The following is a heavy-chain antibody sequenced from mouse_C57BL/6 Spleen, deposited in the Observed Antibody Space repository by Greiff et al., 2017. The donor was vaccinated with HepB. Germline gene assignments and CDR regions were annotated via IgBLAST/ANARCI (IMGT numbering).Heavy chain of an antibody. Sequence: QVQLQQPGAELVMPGASVKLSCKASGYTFTSYWMHWVKQRPGQGLEWIGEIDPSDSYTNYNQKFKGKSTLTVDKSSSTAYMQLSSLTSEDSAVYFCARGGSVGYIEDWGTGTTVTVSS. J-gene: IGHJ1*03. V-gene: IGHV1-69*01. CDR2: IDPSDSYT. CDR1: GYTFTSYW. CDR3: ARGGSVGYIED.